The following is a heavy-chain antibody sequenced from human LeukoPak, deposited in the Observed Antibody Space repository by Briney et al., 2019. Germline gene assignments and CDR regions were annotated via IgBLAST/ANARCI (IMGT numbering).Heavy chain of an antibody. CDR1: GFTFSSYW. V-gene: IGHV3-74*01. CDR3: ARDFYDGFALDY. J-gene: IGHJ4*02. Sequence: GGTLRLSCAASGFTFSSYWMHWVRQAPGKGLVWVSRINSDGSSTSYADSVKGRFTISRDNAKNTLYLQMDNLRAEDTGVYYCARDFYDGFALDYWGQGTLVTVSS. D-gene: IGHD2/OR15-2a*01. CDR2: INSDGSST.